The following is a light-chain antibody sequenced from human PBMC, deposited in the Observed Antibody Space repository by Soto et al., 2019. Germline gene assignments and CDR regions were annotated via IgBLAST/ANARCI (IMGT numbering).Light chain of an antibody. J-gene: IGKJ1*01. CDR3: QQYGSSPQT. CDR2: RAS. CDR1: QSVSSSY. V-gene: IGKV3-20*01. Sequence: EIVLTQSPGTLSLSPGERATLSCRASQSVSSSYLAWYQQKPGQSPRLLIYRASSRATGIPDRFSGSGSGTDFTLTISRLEPEDFAVYYCQQYGSSPQTFGQGTKVEIK.